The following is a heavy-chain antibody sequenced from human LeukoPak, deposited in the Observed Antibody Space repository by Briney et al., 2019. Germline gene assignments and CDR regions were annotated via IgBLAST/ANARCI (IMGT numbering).Heavy chain of an antibody. D-gene: IGHD3-22*01. V-gene: IGHV1-69*04. CDR3: ARDVPSSFYYYDSSGYGYYFDY. J-gene: IGHJ4*03. Sequence: SVKVSCKASGGTFSSYAISWVRQAPGQGLEWMGRIIPILGIANYAQKFQGRVTITADKSTSTAYMELSSLRSEDTAVYYCARDVPSSFYYYDSSGYGYYFDYWGQGTMVTVSS. CDR1: GGTFSSYA. CDR2: IIPILGIA.